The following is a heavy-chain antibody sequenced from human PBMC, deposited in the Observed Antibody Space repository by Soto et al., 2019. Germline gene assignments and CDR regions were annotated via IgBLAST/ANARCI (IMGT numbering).Heavy chain of an antibody. V-gene: IGHV1-69*13. CDR3: ARVRSNYYDRSGYSNWFDP. D-gene: IGHD3-22*01. CDR1: GGTFSSYA. J-gene: IGHJ5*02. CDR2: IIPIFGTA. Sequence: SVKVSCKASGGTFSSYAISWVRQAPGQGLEWMGGIIPIFGTANYAQKFQGRVTITADESTSTAYMELSSLRSEDTAVYYCARVRSNYYDRSGYSNWFDPWGQGTLVTVCS.